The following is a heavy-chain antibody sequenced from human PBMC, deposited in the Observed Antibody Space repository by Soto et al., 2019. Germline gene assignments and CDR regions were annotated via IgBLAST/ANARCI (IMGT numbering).Heavy chain of an antibody. CDR2: LYGNGDT. CDR1: GFSLNSGEVG. J-gene: IGHJ3*01. Sequence: QITLKESAPTLVKPTETLTLTCAFSGFSLNSGEVGVGWIRQPPGKALECLALLYGNGDTRFSPPLKSRLTITKDTSANLVVLSLANVDPVDTATYYCAHTGHLVDAFDFWGQGTLVTVSS. V-gene: IGHV2-5*01. CDR3: AHTGHLVDAFDF. D-gene: IGHD1-1*01.